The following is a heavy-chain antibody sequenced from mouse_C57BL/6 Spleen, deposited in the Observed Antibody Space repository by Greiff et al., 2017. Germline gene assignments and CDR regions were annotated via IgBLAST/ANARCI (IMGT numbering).Heavy chain of an antibody. J-gene: IGHJ1*03. D-gene: IGHD2-2*01. CDR2: IDPSDSYT. V-gene: IGHV1-69*01. CDR3: ARGYDVPYWYFDV. Sequence: VQLQQPGAELVMPGASVKLSCKASGYTFPSYWMHWVKQRPGQGLEWIGEIDPSDSYTNYNQKFKGKATLTVDKSSSTAYMPLSSLTSEDSAVYYGARGYDVPYWYFDVWGTGTTVTVSS. CDR1: GYTFPSYW.